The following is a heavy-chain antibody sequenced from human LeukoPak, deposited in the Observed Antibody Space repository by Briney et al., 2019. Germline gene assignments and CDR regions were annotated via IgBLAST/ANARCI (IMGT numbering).Heavy chain of an antibody. D-gene: IGHD3/OR15-3a*01. CDR1: EYTFTAYC. CDR2: INPNNGAT. J-gene: IGHJ3*02. Sequence: ASVKVSCKTSEYTFTAYCIHWVRQAPGQGLEWMGWINPNNGATNYAQKFQGRVTMTRDTAIRTAYMELSTLSSDDTAVYYCARDGLDGMDSFDIWGQGTMVTVSP. V-gene: IGHV1-2*02. CDR3: ARDGLDGMDSFDI.